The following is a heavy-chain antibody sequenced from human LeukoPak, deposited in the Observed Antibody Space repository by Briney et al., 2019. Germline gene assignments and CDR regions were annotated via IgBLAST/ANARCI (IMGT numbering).Heavy chain of an antibody. CDR1: GFTFSDYY. V-gene: IGHV3-11*01. CDR2: ISSSGSTT. CDR3: ARKDCSSTSCFRDAFDI. D-gene: IGHD2-2*01. J-gene: IGHJ3*02. Sequence: GGSLRLSCAASGFTFSDYYMSWIRQAPGKGLEWVSYISSSGSTTYYADSVKGRFTISRDNAKNSLYLQMNSLRAEDTAVYYCARKDCSSTSCFRDAFDIWGQGTMVTVSS.